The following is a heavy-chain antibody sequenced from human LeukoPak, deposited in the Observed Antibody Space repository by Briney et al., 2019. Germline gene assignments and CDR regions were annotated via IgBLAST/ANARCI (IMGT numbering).Heavy chain of an antibody. Sequence: GGSLRLSCAASGFTFDDYAMHWVRQAPGKGLEWASGISWNSGSIGYADSVKGRFTISRDNAKNSLYLQMNSLRAEDTALYYCAKADDILTGYYFDYWGQGTLVTVSS. J-gene: IGHJ4*02. CDR1: GFTFDDYA. CDR2: ISWNSGSI. D-gene: IGHD3-9*01. V-gene: IGHV3-9*01. CDR3: AKADDILTGYYFDY.